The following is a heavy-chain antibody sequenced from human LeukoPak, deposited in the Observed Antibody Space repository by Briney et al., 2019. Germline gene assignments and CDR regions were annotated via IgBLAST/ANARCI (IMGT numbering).Heavy chain of an antibody. CDR3: ARASYSYDISGWVPFDY. D-gene: IGHD3-22*01. CDR2: IYTSGST. V-gene: IGHV4-61*02. J-gene: IGHJ4*02. CDR1: GGSISSGSYY. Sequence: PSETLSLTCTVSGGSISSGSYYWSWIRQPAGKGLEWIGRIYTSGSTTYNPSLKSRVTISGDTSENQFSLRLSSVTAADTAVYYCARASYSYDISGWVPFDYWGQGTLVTVSS.